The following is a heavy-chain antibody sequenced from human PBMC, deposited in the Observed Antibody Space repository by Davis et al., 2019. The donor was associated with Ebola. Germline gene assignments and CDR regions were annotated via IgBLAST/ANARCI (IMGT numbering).Heavy chain of an antibody. Sequence: APVKVSCKASGYTITTYHMHWLRQAPGQGLEWMGVIAPGGGGIGSAQNFQGRITMTRDTSTSTVYMELSGLRSDDTAVYYCARDLSGDNILCPDYWGQGTLVTVSS. CDR2: IAPGGGGI. J-gene: IGHJ4*02. CDR1: GYTITTYH. CDR3: ARDLSGDNILCPDY. V-gene: IGHV1-46*01. D-gene: IGHD1-26*01.